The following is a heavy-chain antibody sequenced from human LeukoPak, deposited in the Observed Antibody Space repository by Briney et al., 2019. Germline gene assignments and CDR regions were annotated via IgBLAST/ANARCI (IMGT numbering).Heavy chain of an antibody. J-gene: IGHJ5*02. V-gene: IGHV1-8*01. Sequence: ASVKVSCKASGYTFTSYDINWVRQATGQGLEWMGWMNPNSGNTGYAQKFQGRVTMTRNTSISTAYMELSSLKPEDTAVYYCAIIVRGYSYGYKGWFDPWGQGTLVTVFS. CDR3: AIIVRGYSYGYKGWFDP. CDR2: MNPNSGNT. CDR1: GYTFTSYD. D-gene: IGHD5-18*01.